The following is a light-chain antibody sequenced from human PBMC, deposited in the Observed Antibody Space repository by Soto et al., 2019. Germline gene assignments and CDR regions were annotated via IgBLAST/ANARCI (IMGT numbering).Light chain of an antibody. CDR3: QQYNNWPRET. V-gene: IGKV3-15*01. CDR2: GAS. J-gene: IGKJ2*01. Sequence: EIVMTQSPATLSVSPGERATLSCTASQSVSSNLAWYQQKPGQAPRLLIYGASTRATGIPARFSGSGSGTEFTLTISSLQSEDFAVYYCQQYNNWPRETFGQGTKVDIK. CDR1: QSVSSN.